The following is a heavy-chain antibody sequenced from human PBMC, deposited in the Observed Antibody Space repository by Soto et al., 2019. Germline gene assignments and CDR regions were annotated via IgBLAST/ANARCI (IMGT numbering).Heavy chain of an antibody. V-gene: IGHV1-18*01. D-gene: IGHD3-16*01. CDR1: GYIFVNYG. CDR3: VMVDNYVTPTPEDV. CDR2: ISPYTGNT. J-gene: IGHJ6*02. Sequence: QVQLVQSGDEVKKPGASVKVSCKASGYIFVNYGIAWVRQAPGQGLEWMGWISPYTGNTHSATKVQGRLTMTTDTATTSVDMNLGSLLSADTAVYYCVMVDNYVTPTPEDVWGQGTTVTVSS.